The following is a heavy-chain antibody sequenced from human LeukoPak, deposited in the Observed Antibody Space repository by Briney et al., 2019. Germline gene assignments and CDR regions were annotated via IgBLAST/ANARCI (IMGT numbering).Heavy chain of an antibody. Sequence: PGGTLRLSCAASGFPFSSYGMSWVRQAPGKGLEWVSAITGSSRSTYYADSVKGRFTISRDNAKNSLYLQMNSLRAEDTAVYYCARGFQGQWLVSGYIDVWGKGTTVTVSS. J-gene: IGHJ6*03. CDR1: GFPFSSYG. V-gene: IGHV3-23*01. CDR2: ITGSSRST. D-gene: IGHD6-19*01. CDR3: ARGFQGQWLVSGYIDV.